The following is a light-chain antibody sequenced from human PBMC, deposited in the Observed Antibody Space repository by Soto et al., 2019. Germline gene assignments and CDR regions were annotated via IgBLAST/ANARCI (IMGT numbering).Light chain of an antibody. V-gene: IGKV3-20*01. CDR2: GAS. J-gene: IGKJ4*01. CDR1: QSVSSTS. CDR3: QQYNSYSLT. Sequence: EIVLTQSPDTLSLSPGERATLSCRASQSVSSTSLAWYQQKPGQAPRLLIYGASSRATGIPDRFSGSGSGTDFTLTISSLQPDDFATYYCQQYNSYSLTFGGGTKVDIK.